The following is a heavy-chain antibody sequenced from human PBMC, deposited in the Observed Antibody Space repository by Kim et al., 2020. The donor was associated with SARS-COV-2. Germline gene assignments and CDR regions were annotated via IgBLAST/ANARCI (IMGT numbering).Heavy chain of an antibody. CDR3: ARDAHYYDSSGYAPKRNTYYFDY. CDR2: IWYDGSNK. Sequence: GGSLRLSCAASGFTFSSYGMHWVRQAPGKGLEWVAVIWYDGSNKYYADSVKGRFTISRDNSKNTMYLQMNSLRAEDTAVYYCARDAHYYDSSGYAPKRNTYYFDYWGQGTLVTVSS. J-gene: IGHJ4*02. CDR1: GFTFSSYG. V-gene: IGHV3-33*01. D-gene: IGHD3-22*01.